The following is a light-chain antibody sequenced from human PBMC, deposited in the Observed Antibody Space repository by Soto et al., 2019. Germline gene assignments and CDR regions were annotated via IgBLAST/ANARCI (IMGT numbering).Light chain of an antibody. CDR3: QQYSSLPHT. CDR1: QSVSSSY. J-gene: IGKJ2*01. Sequence: EIVLTQSPGTLSLSPGERATLSCRASQSVSSSYLAWYQQKPGQAPRLLIYDASSRATGIPDRFSGSGSGTDFTLTISRLEPEDFVVYYCQQYSSLPHTFGQGTKLEVK. V-gene: IGKV3-20*01. CDR2: DAS.